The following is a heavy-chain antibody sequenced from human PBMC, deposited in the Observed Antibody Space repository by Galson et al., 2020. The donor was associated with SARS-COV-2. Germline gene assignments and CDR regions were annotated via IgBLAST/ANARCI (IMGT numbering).Heavy chain of an antibody. CDR1: GYTFTSYG. J-gene: IGHJ6*03. D-gene: IGHD3-22*01. V-gene: IGHV1-18*01. CDR2: ISVDNGNT. CDR3: ARDGKTYYFYSTGYPGWGDYYDYYMDV. Sequence: ASVKVSCKASGYTFTSYGISWVRQAPGQGLEWMGWISVDNGNTIYAQKFQDRVTVTTDTSTSTAYMELRSLRSDDTAVYYCARDGKTYYFYSTGYPGWGDYYDYYMDVWGKGTTVTVSS.